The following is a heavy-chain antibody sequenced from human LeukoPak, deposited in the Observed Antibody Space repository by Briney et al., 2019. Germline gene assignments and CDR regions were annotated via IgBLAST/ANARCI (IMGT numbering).Heavy chain of an antibody. D-gene: IGHD2-2*01. CDR1: EFIFSGYW. V-gene: IGHV3-7*01. CDR2: IKQDGSEK. J-gene: IGHJ5*02. Sequence: GGSLRLSCAASEFIFSGYWMNWVRQAPGKGLEWVANIKQDGSEKQYVDSVRGRFTISRDNAKNSLYLQMNSLRVEDTAVYYCARVVVVPAETYNWFDPWGQGTLVTVSS. CDR3: ARVVVVPAETYNWFDP.